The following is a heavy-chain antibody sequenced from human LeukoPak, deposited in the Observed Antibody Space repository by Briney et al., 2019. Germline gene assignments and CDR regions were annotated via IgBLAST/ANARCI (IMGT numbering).Heavy chain of an antibody. J-gene: IGHJ4*02. CDR3: ARQSAVAGKMDY. D-gene: IGHD6-19*01. V-gene: IGHV4-39*01. CDR2: IYYSGST. Sequence: SETLSLTRTVSGGSISSSTYYWGWIRQPPGKGLEWIGSIYYSGSTYYNPSLKSRVIISVDTSKNQFSLKESSVTAADTAVYYCARQSAVAGKMDYWGQGTLVTVSS. CDR1: GGSISSSTYY.